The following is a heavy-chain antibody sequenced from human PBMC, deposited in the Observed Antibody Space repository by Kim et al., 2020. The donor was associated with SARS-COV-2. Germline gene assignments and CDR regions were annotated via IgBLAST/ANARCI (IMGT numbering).Heavy chain of an antibody. D-gene: IGHD3-16*01. J-gene: IGHJ5*02. CDR3: ARPGGGDLQDNWFGP. CDR2: IYTHTGSP. V-gene: IGHV7-4-1*02. Sequence: ASVKVSCKASGYTVISYAIHWVRQAPGQGLEWMGWIYTHTGSPAYAQDGTRRFVFSLDTSVATAYLQISGLKAEDTAVYYCARPGGGDLQDNWFGPWGQGNLVTVSA. CDR1: GYTVISYA.